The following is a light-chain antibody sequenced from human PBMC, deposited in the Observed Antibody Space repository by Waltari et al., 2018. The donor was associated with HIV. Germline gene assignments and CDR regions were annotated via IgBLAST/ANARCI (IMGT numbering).Light chain of an antibody. Sequence: QAGLTQPPSVSKGLRQTATLTCTGHNNTVGFQGAAWLQQRPGHPPKLLSYRNNNRPSGISERFSASRSGNTASLTIAGLQPEDEADYYCSAWDSSLNVWMFGGGTKLTVL. CDR1: NNTVGFQG. CDR2: RNN. J-gene: IGLJ3*02. CDR3: SAWDSSLNVWM. V-gene: IGLV10-54*04.